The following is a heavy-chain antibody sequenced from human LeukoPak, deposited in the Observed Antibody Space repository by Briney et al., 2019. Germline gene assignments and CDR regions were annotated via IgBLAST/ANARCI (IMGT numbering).Heavy chain of an antibody. D-gene: IGHD3-16*02. CDR1: GYIFTGYY. J-gene: IGHJ4*02. CDR3: ARGSYGDYVWGSYRYSFDY. Sequence: ASVKVSCKASGYIFTGYYMHWVRQAPGQGLEWMGWINPNSGGTNYAQKFQGRVTMTRDTSISTAYMELSRLRSDDTAVYYCARGSYGDYVWGSYRYSFDYWGQGTLVTVSS. CDR2: INPNSGGT. V-gene: IGHV1-2*02.